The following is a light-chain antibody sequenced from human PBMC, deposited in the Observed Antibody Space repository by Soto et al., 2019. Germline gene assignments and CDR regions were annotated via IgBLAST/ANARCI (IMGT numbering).Light chain of an antibody. CDR2: RAS. CDR3: QQSYSNART. J-gene: IGKJ1*01. V-gene: IGKV1-39*01. Sequence: DSQMTQSPSSLSASIGHRVPITCRPGQSLRRYLNWYQQKPGKAPRFLIYRASTLHSGVPSRFSGSGSGTDFTLTISSLQPEDFATYYCQQSYSNARTFGKGNKLDIK. CDR1: QSLRRY.